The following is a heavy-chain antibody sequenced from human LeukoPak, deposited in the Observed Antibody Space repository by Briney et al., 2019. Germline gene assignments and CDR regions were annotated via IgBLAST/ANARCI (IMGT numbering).Heavy chain of an antibody. D-gene: IGHD4-17*01. CDR1: GFTFSSRY. V-gene: IGHV3-53*01. Sequence: GGSLRLFCAASGFTFSSRYMAWVRQAPGKGLEWVSVIYSGGSTYYVDSVKGRFTISRDNSKNTLYLQMNSLRVEDTAVYYCARRGDPAYFYMDVWGKGTTVTISS. CDR3: ARRGDPAYFYMDV. CDR2: IYSGGST. J-gene: IGHJ6*03.